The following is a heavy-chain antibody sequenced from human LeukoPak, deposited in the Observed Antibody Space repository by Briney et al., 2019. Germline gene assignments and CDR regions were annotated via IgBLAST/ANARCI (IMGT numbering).Heavy chain of an antibody. V-gene: IGHV3-53*01. D-gene: IGHD3-22*01. Sequence: PGGSLRLSCAASGFTVSSNYMSWVRQAPGKGLEWVSVIYSGGSTYYADSVKGRFTISRDNSKNTLYLQMNSLRAEDTAVYYCARSSGRYDSSGYPDYWGQGTLVTVSS. CDR2: IYSGGST. CDR3: ARSSGRYDSSGYPDY. CDR1: GFTVSSNY. J-gene: IGHJ4*02.